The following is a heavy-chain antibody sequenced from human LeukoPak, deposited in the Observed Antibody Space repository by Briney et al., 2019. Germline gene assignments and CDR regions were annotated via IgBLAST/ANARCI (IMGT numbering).Heavy chain of an antibody. D-gene: IGHD1-14*01. Sequence: SETLSLTCTVSGGSISSYYWSWIRQPPGKGLEWIGYIFYSGSIYYNPSLKSRVTMSVDTSKNQFSLNLSSVTAVDTAMYYCARTGGYFYYYMDVWGKGTTVTVSS. CDR2: IFYSGSI. CDR1: GGSISSYY. J-gene: IGHJ6*03. CDR3: ARTGGYFYYYMDV. V-gene: IGHV4-59*04.